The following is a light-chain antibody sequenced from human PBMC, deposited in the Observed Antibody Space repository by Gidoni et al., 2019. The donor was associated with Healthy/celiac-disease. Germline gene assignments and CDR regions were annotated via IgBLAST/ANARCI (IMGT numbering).Light chain of an antibody. CDR3: AAWDDSLSGWV. Sequence: QSVLTQPPSASGTPGQRVTISCSGSSSNIGSNYVYWYQQLPGPAPKLLIYWNNQRPSGVPDQFAGSKSGTSASLAISGLRSEDEADYYCAAWDDSLSGWVFGGGTKLTV. CDR2: WNN. J-gene: IGLJ3*02. CDR1: SSNIGSNY. V-gene: IGLV1-47*01.